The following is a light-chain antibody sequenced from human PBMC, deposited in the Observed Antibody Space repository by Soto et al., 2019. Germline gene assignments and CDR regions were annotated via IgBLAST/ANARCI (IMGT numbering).Light chain of an antibody. CDR3: ISYTSSSTWV. J-gene: IGLJ3*02. CDR2: EVS. CDR1: SSDVGGYNY. V-gene: IGLV2-14*01. Sequence: QSVLTQPASASGSPGQSITISCTGTSSDVGGYNYVSWYQQHPGKAPKLMIYEVSNRPSGVSDRFSGSRSGNTASLTISGLQAEDESDYYCISYTSSSTWVFGGGTKLTVL.